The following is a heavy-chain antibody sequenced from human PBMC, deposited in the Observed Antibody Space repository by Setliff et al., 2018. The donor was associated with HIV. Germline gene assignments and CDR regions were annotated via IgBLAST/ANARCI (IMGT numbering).Heavy chain of an antibody. V-gene: IGHV4-4*08. Sequence: PSETLSLTCSVSGGSISTYYWSWIRQPPGKGLEWIGYIYITGSTTYNPSLKSRVSISLDTSKNQFSLKLSSVTAADTAVYYCASGREAVAGALHFDYWGQGPLVTVSS. CDR3: ASGREAVAGALHFDY. CDR1: GGSISTYY. J-gene: IGHJ4*02. CDR2: IYITGST. D-gene: IGHD6-19*01.